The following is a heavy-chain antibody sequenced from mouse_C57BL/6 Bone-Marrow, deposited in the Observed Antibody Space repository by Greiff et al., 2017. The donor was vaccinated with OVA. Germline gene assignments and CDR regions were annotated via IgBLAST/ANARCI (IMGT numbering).Heavy chain of an antibody. V-gene: IGHV1-69*01. CDR1: GYTFTSYW. Sequence: QVQLQQPGAELVMPGASVKLSCKASGYTFTSYWMHWVKQRPGQGLEWIGEIDPSDSYTNYNQKFKGKSTLTVDKSSSTAYMQLSSLTSEDSAVYYCARTYGNSVACFAYWGQGTLVTVSA. CDR3: ARTYGNSVACFAY. CDR2: IDPSDSYT. D-gene: IGHD2-1*01. J-gene: IGHJ3*01.